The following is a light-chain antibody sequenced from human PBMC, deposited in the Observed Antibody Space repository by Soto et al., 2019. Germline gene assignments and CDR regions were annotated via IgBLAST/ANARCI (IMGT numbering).Light chain of an antibody. CDR2: EVT. CDR1: SSDVGTYDY. Sequence: QSVLTQPASVSGSPGQSITISCTGTSSDVGTYDYVSWYQQHPGKAPKLVIYEVTNRPSGISNRFSGSKSGNTASLTISGLQAEDEADYYCSSYTNNNNYVFGAGTKVTVL. CDR3: SSYTNNNNYV. V-gene: IGLV2-14*01. J-gene: IGLJ1*01.